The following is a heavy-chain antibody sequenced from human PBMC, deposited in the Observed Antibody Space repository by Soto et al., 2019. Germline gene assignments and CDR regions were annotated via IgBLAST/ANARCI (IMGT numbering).Heavy chain of an antibody. D-gene: IGHD6-19*01. J-gene: IGHJ4*02. V-gene: IGHV4-61*01. CDR1: GGSVSSGSYY. CDR2: IYYSGST. CDR3: AREGLAVAGTDY. Sequence: QVQLQESGPGLVKPSETLSLTCTVSGGSVSSGSYYWSWIRQPPGKGLEWIGYIYYSGSTNYNPSLKSRVTISVDTSKNQFSLKLCSVTAADTAVYYCAREGLAVAGTDYWGQGTLVTGSS.